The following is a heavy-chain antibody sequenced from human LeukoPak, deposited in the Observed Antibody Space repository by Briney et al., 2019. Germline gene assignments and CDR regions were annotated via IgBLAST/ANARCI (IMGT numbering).Heavy chain of an antibody. CDR1: GYTFTGYY. D-gene: IGHD3-9*01. V-gene: IGHV1-2*06. J-gene: IGHJ6*03. CDR3: ARGDILTGYYSVYYYYMDV. Sequence: ASVKVSCKASGYTFTGYYMHWLRQAPGQGLEWMGRINPNSGGTNYAQKFQGRVTITRDKSISTAYMGLSRLSSDDTAVYYCARGDILTGYYSVYYYYMDVWGKGTTVTVSS. CDR2: INPNSGGT.